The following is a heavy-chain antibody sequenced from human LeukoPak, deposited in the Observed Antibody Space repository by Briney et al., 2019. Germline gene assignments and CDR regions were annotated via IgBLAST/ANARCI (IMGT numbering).Heavy chain of an antibody. J-gene: IGHJ4*02. CDR2: ISSSSSYI. D-gene: IGHD5-18*01. CDR1: GFTFSSYS. Sequence: PGGSLRLSCAASGFTFSSYSMNWVRQAPGKGLEWVSSISSSSSYIYYADSVKGRFTIPRDNAKNSLYLQMNSLRAEDTAVYYCARDRGSYGYWIDYWGQGTLVTVSS. CDR3: ARDRGSYGYWIDY. V-gene: IGHV3-21*01.